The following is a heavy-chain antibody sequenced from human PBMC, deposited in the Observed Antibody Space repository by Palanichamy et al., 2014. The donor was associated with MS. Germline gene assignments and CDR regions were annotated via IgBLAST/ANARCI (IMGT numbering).Heavy chain of an antibody. CDR1: GGSISSSNW. J-gene: IGHJ4*02. CDR3: ARVFFEDYYDSSGYSDY. V-gene: IGHV4-4*02. CDR2: IYHSGST. Sequence: QVQLQESGPGLVKPSGTLSLTCAVSGGSISSSNWWSWVRQPPGKGLEWIGEIYHSGSTNYNPSLKSRVTISVDKSKNQFSLKLSSVTAADTAVYYCARVFFEDYYDSSGYSDYWGQGTLVTVSS. D-gene: IGHD3-22*01.